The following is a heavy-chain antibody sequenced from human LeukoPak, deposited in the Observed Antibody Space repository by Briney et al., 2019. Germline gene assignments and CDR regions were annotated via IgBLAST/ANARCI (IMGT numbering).Heavy chain of an antibody. CDR3: AKRGAGGKLFDY. CDR1: GFTFSSYA. Sequence: GGSLRLSCAASGFTFSSYAMSWVRQAPGKGLEWVSAITGDGDTPYYADSVRGRFTISRDNSKNTLYLQVSSLRAGDTAVYYCAKRGAGGKLFDYWGQGTLVTVSS. D-gene: IGHD6-13*01. J-gene: IGHJ4*02. CDR2: ITGDGDTP. V-gene: IGHV3-23*01.